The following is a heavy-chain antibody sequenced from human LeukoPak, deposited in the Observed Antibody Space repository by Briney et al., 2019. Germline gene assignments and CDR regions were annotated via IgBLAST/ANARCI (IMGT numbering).Heavy chain of an antibody. V-gene: IGHV3-53*01. Sequence: GGSLRLSCAASGFTVSSNHMSWFRQAPGKSLEQVSLMYSDGTTYYADSVKGRITFSRDNSKNTLYLQMNSLRAEDTAVYYCARDLTYYYDGSGAGFDYWGQGTLVTVSS. CDR1: GFTVSSNH. D-gene: IGHD3-22*01. CDR2: MYSDGTT. CDR3: ARDLTYYYDGSGAGFDY. J-gene: IGHJ4*02.